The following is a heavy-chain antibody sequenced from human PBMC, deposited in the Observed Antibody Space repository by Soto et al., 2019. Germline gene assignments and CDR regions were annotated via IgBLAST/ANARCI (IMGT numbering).Heavy chain of an antibody. CDR3: ARPTYSSSSVYCYYMDV. Sequence: PGGYLRLSCAASGFTFSSYAMSWVRQAPGKGLEWVSAISGSGGSTYYADSVKGRFTISRDNSKITLYLQMNSLRAEDTAVYFCARPTYSSSSVYCYYMDVWGKGTTVTVSS. CDR1: GFTFSSYA. V-gene: IGHV3-23*01. D-gene: IGHD6-6*01. CDR2: ISGSGGST. J-gene: IGHJ6*03.